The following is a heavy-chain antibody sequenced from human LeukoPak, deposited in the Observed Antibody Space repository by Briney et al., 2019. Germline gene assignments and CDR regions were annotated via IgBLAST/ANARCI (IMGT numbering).Heavy chain of an antibody. D-gene: IGHD2-15*01. J-gene: IGHJ4*02. CDR1: GFIFSSYW. CDR2: IKEDGREK. CDR3: ARDTLCLRSGGSCCLFDS. V-gene: IGHV3-7*01. Sequence: PGGSLRLSCAASGFIFSSYWMSWVRQAPGKGPEWVANIKEDGREKYYVDSVKGRFTISRDNARRSLYLQMNSLRAEDTAVYYCARDTLCLRSGGSCCLFDSWGQGTLVTVSS.